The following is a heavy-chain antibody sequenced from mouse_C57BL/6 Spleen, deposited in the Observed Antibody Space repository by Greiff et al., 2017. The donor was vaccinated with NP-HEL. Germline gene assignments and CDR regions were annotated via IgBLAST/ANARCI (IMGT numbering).Heavy chain of an antibody. Sequence: VKLMESGAELVKPGASVKISCKASGYAFSSYWMNWVKQRPGKGLEWIGQIYPGDGDTNYNGKFKGKATLTADKSSSTAYMQLSSLTSEDSAVYFCARVGQLRDSAWFAYWGQGTLVTVSA. V-gene: IGHV1-80*01. CDR3: ARVGQLRDSAWFAY. D-gene: IGHD3-2*02. CDR2: IYPGDGDT. J-gene: IGHJ3*01. CDR1: GYAFSSYW.